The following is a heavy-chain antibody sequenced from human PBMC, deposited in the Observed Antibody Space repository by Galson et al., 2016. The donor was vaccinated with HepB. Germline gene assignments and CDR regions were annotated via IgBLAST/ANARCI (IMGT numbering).Heavy chain of an antibody. CDR1: GFTFSLYG. J-gene: IGHJ4*02. CDR3: ASDPGSGLRLHPLVGN. V-gene: IGHV3-33*08. D-gene: IGHD3-10*01. Sequence: SLRLSCAASGFTFSLYGMHWVRQAPGKGLEWVAVIYYDGNKKFYADSVKGRFTISRDNSKNTLYLEMNSLRAEDTAVYHCASDPGSGLRLHPLVGNWGQGILVTGSS. CDR2: IYYDGNKK.